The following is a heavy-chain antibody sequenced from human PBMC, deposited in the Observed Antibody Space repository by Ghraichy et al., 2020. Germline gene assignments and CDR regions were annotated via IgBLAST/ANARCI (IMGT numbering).Heavy chain of an antibody. CDR1: GFTFSSYD. CDR3: AKLPSNHWDWYFDL. Sequence: GGSLRLSCAASGFTFSSYDMSWVRQAPGKGLEWVSGISGSGDDTYYAASVKGRFTISRDNSKNTLYLQMNSLRGDDAAVYYCAKLPSNHWDWYFDLWGRGTLVTVSS. V-gene: IGHV3-23*01. CDR2: ISGSGDDT. D-gene: IGHD1-14*01. J-gene: IGHJ2*01.